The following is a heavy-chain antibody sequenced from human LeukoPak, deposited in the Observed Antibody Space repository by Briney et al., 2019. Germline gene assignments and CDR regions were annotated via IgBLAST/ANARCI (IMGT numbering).Heavy chain of an antibody. V-gene: IGHV3-33*01. CDR1: GFTFSSYG. CDR2: IWYDGSNK. J-gene: IGHJ6*03. CDR3: ARVSYYGSGSYLRMDV. D-gene: IGHD3-10*01. Sequence: GVSLRLSCAASGFTFSSYGMHWVRQAPGKGPEWVAVIWYDGSNKYYADSVKGRFTISRDNSKNTLYLQMNSLRAEDTAVYYCARVSYYGSGSYLRMDVWGKGTTVTVSS.